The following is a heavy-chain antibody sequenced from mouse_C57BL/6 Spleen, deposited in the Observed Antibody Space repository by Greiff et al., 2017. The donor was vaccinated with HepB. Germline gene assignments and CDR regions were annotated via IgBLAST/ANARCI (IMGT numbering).Heavy chain of an antibody. J-gene: IGHJ2*01. CDR2: IDPSDSYT. Sequence: QVQLQQPGAELVMPGASVKLSCKASGYTFTSYWMHWVKQRPGQGLEWIGEIDPSDSYTNYNQKFKGKSTLTVDKSSSTAYMQLSSLTSEDSAVYYCSRGDSNSYFDYWGQSTTLTVSS. CDR3: SRGDSNSYFDY. D-gene: IGHD2-5*01. CDR1: GYTFTSYW. V-gene: IGHV1-69*01.